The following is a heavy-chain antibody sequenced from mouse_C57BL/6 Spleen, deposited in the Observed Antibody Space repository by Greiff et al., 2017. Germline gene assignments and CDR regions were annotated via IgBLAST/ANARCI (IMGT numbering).Heavy chain of an antibody. CDR3: AREGYYGRGGFAY. CDR1: GYSITSGYY. J-gene: IGHJ3*01. Sequence: VQLKQSGPGLVKPSQSLSLTCSVTGYSITSGYYWNWIRQFPGNKLEWMGYISYDGSNNYNPSLKNRISITRDTSKNQFFLKLNSVTTEDTATYYCAREGYYGRGGFAYWGQGTLVTVSA. D-gene: IGHD1-1*01. V-gene: IGHV3-6*01. CDR2: ISYDGSN.